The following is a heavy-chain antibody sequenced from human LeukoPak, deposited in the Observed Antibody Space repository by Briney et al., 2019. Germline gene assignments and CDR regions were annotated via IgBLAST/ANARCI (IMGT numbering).Heavy chain of an antibody. CDR2: IKKDGSEK. CDR1: GFTFSSYW. D-gene: IGHD5-18*01. CDR3: ARDLSSRGYTYGTPAFTFDI. Sequence: GGSLRLSCAASGFTFSSYWMSWVRQAPGKGLEWVANIKKDGSEKYYVDSVKGRFTISRDNAKNSLSLLMNSLRAEDTAVYYCARDLSSRGYTYGTPAFTFDIWGQGTMVTVSS. V-gene: IGHV3-7*01. J-gene: IGHJ3*02.